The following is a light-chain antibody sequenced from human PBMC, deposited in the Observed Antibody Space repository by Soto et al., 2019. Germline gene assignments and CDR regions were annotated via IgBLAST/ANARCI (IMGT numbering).Light chain of an antibody. CDR3: SSYTSSSTRV. CDR1: SSDVGGYNY. J-gene: IGLJ1*01. V-gene: IGLV2-14*01. CDR2: EVS. Sequence: QSVLTQPASVSGSPGQSITISYTGTSSDVGGYNYVSWYQQYPGKAPKLMIYEVSNRPSGVSNRFSGSKSGNTASLTISGLLAEDEADYYCSSYTSSSTRVFGTGTKVTVL.